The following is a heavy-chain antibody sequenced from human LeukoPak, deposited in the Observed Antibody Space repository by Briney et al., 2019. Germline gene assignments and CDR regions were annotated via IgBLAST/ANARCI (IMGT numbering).Heavy chain of an antibody. V-gene: IGHV1-8*01. D-gene: IGHD1-26*01. J-gene: IGHJ4*02. CDR3: ARGRSGSFDY. Sequence: ASVKVSCKXSGYTFTSYDINWVRQTTGQGLEWMGWMNPNSGNTGYSQKFQGRVTMTRNTSISTAYMELSSLRSEDTAVHYCARGRSGSFDYWGQGTLVTVSS. CDR1: GYTFTSYD. CDR2: MNPNSGNT.